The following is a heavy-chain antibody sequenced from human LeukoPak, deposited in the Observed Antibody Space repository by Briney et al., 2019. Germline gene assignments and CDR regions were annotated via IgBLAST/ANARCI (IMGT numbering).Heavy chain of an antibody. D-gene: IGHD3-9*01. J-gene: IGHJ6*02. CDR2: ISVSGDRT. Sequence: GGSLRLSCAASGFTFSSYAMNWVRQAPGKGLEWVSGISVSGDRTYYADSVKGRFTIPRDNSKNTLYLQMNSLRAEGTAVYFCAKDTDIYYYYYDLDVWGQGTTVTVSS. CDR1: GFTFSSYA. V-gene: IGHV3-23*01. CDR3: AKDTDIYYYYYDLDV.